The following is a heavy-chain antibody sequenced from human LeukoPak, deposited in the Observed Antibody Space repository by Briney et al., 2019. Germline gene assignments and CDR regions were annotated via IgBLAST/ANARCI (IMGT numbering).Heavy chain of an antibody. D-gene: IGHD3-22*01. CDR2: ISYDGSNK. CDR1: GFTFSSYA. V-gene: IGHV3-30*01. CDR3: ARDGRGYDSSGYYYVDY. Sequence: GRSLRLSCAASGFTFSSYAMHWVRQAPGKGLEWEAVISYDGSNKYYADSVKGRFTISRDNSKNTLYLQMNSLRAEDTAVYYCARDGRGYDSSGYYYVDYWGQGTPVTVSS. J-gene: IGHJ4*02.